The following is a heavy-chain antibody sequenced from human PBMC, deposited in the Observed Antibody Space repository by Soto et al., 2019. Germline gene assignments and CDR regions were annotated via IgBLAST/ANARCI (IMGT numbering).Heavy chain of an antibody. D-gene: IGHD3-22*01. CDR3: ARSSYYYDSSGYYSQGVFSYYYYGMDV. CDR1: GYSFTSYW. CDR2: IDPSDSYT. V-gene: IGHV5-10-1*01. J-gene: IGHJ6*02. Sequence: GESLKISCKGSGYSFTSYWISWVRQMPGKGLEWMGRIDPSDSYTNYSPSFQGHVTISADKSISTAYLQWSSLKASDTAMYYCARSSYYYDSSGYYSQGVFSYYYYGMDVWGQGTTVTVSS.